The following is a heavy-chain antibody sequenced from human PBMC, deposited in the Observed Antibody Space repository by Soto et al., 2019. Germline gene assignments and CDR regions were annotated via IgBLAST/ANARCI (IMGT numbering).Heavy chain of an antibody. J-gene: IGHJ5*02. CDR1: GGSISSYY. D-gene: IGHD3-10*01. CDR3: ARGKGYYYGSGSYSPPGSPSDIYWFDP. CDR2: IYYSGST. V-gene: IGHV4-59*01. Sequence: PSETLSLTCTVSGGSISSYYWSWIRQPPGKGLEWIGYIYYSGSTNYNPSLKSRVTISVDTSKNQFSLKLSSVTAADTAVYYCARGKGYYYGSGSYSPPGSPSDIYWFDPWGQGTLVTVSS.